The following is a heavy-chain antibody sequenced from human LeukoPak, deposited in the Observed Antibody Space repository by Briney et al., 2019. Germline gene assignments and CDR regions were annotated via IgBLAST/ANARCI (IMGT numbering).Heavy chain of an antibody. V-gene: IGHV4-59*01. J-gene: IGHJ4*02. CDR2: IYYTGST. Sequence: SETLSLTCTVSGGSISRYYWSWIRQPPGKGLEWIGNIYYTGSTNYNPSLKSRVTISVDTSKNQFSLKVSSVTAADTAVYYCARDYYDSGSSALWGQGTLITVSS. CDR3: ARDYYDSGSSAL. D-gene: IGHD3-10*01. CDR1: GGSISRYY.